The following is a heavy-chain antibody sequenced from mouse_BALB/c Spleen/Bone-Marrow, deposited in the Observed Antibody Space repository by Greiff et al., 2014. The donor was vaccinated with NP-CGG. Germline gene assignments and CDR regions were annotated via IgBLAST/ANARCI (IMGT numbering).Heavy chain of an antibody. V-gene: IGHV1-80*01. Sequence: VQLVESGAELVRPGSSVKISCKASGYAFSNYGMNWVKQGPGQGLEWIGQIYPGDGETNYNGEFEGRVTLTADKSSSTAYMQVSSLTSEDSAVYFCASVYDYGRGYAMDYWGQGTSVTVSS. D-gene: IGHD2-4*01. J-gene: IGHJ4*01. CDR1: GYAFSNYG. CDR2: IYPGDGET. CDR3: ASVYDYGRGYAMDY.